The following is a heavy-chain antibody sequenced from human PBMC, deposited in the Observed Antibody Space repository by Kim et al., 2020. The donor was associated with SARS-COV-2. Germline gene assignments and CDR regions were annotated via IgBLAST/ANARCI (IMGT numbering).Heavy chain of an antibody. V-gene: IGHV1-69*04. Sequence: SVKVSCKASGCTFSSYAISWVRQAPGQGLEWMGRIIPILGIAYYAQKFQGRVTITADKSTSTAYMELSSLRSEDTAVYYCAREDCSSTSCYVNYGMDVWGQGTTVTVSS. CDR1: GCTFSSYA. CDR3: AREDCSSTSCYVNYGMDV. CDR2: IIPILGIA. J-gene: IGHJ6*02. D-gene: IGHD2-2*01.